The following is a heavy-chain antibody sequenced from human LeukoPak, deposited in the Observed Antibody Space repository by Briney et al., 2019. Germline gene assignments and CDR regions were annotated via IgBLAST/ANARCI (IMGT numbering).Heavy chain of an antibody. CDR3: AKDQYCSGESCPHQRGFHY. D-gene: IGHD2-15*01. CDR2: ISGSGGST. J-gene: IGHJ4*02. CDR1: GFTFNSYA. V-gene: IGHV3-23*01. Sequence: GGSLRLSCAASGFTFNSYAMSWVRQAPGKGLEWVPVISGSGGSTYYADSVKGRFTISRDNSKNTLYLQMNSLRAEDTAVYYCAKDQYCSGESCPHQRGFHYWGQGTLVTVSS.